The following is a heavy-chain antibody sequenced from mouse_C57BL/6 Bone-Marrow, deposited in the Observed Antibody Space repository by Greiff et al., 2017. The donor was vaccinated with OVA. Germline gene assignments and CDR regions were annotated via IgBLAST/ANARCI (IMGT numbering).Heavy chain of an antibody. J-gene: IGHJ2*01. CDR3: ARHPSYYGSTGCDY. D-gene: IGHD1-1*01. Sequence: DVQLVESGGGLVQPGASLKLSCESNEYEFPSHDMSWVRQTPEQRLELVAAINRNGGSTYYTDTMESRFIISRDNTKKTLYLQMSSLRSEDTALYYCARHPSYYGSTGCDYWGQGTTLTVSS. CDR1: EYEFPSHD. V-gene: IGHV5-2*01. CDR2: INRNGGST.